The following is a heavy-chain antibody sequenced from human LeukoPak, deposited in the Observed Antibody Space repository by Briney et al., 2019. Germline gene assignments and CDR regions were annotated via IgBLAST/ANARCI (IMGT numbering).Heavy chain of an antibody. V-gene: IGHV1-2*06. Sequence: GASVKVSCKASAYTFTCYYMHWVRQAPGQGLEWMGRINPNSSGTNYAQTIQGRVTMTRDTSISTAYMEPSRLRSDDTALYYCARAVATIADFDYWGQGTLVTVSS. CDR2: INPNSSGT. CDR3: ARAVATIADFDY. D-gene: IGHD5-12*01. CDR1: AYTFTCYY. J-gene: IGHJ4*02.